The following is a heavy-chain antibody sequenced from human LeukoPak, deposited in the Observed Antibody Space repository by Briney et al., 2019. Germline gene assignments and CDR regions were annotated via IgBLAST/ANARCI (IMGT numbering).Heavy chain of an antibody. CDR1: GGSISSSNW. V-gene: IGHV4-4*02. Sequence: SETLSLTCAVSGGSISSSNWWSWVRPPPGKGLEWIGEIYHSGSTNYNPSLRSRVTISVDKSKNQFSLKLSSVTAADTAVYYCAREGSAAGSRDGDYWGQGTLVTVSS. D-gene: IGHD6-13*01. CDR3: AREGSAAGSRDGDY. CDR2: IYHSGST. J-gene: IGHJ4*02.